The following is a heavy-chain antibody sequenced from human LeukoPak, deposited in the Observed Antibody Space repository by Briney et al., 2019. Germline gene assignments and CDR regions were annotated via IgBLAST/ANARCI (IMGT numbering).Heavy chain of an antibody. J-gene: IGHJ4*02. Sequence: ASVKVSCKASGYTFTGYYMHWVRQAPGQGLEWMGWMNPNSGGTNYAQKFQGRVTMTRDTSISTAYMELSRLRSDDTAVYYCARDGGRGSYYNLDYWGQGTLVTVSS. CDR1: GYTFTGYY. V-gene: IGHV1-2*02. CDR3: ARDGGRGSYYNLDY. D-gene: IGHD3-10*01. CDR2: MNPNSGGT.